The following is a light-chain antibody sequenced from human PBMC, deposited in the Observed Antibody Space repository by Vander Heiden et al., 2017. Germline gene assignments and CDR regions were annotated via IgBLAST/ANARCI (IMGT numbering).Light chain of an antibody. J-gene: IGLJ1*01. CDR2: GNS. V-gene: IGLV1-40*01. CDR3: QSYDSSLSGYV. CDR1: CSHIGAGYD. Sequence: QSVLTQPPSASGAPGQRVTISCTGSCSHIGAGYDVHWYQQLPGTAPKLLICGNSNRPSGVPDRFSGSKSGTSASLAITGLQAKDEADYYCQSYDSSLSGYVFGTGTKVTVL.